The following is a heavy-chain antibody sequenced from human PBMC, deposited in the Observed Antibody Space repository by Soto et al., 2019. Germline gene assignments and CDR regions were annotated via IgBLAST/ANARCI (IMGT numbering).Heavy chain of an antibody. CDR2: IIPVSGPA. J-gene: IGHJ4*02. V-gene: IGHV1-69*01. D-gene: IGHD3-10*01. CDR3: AGGNGEAH. Sequence: QVRLVQSGAEVKKPGSSVKVSCKASGGTLNNYVLNWVRQAPGQGLEWMGAIIPVSGPADYAQRFQGRVTITAELSTATVYMELISLTSDDTAVYYGAGGNGEAHWGQGPLVTVSS. CDR1: GGTLNNYV.